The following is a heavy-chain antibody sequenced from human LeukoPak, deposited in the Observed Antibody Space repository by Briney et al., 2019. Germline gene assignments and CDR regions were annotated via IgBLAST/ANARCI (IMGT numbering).Heavy chain of an antibody. V-gene: IGHV4-34*01. CDR3: ARAQRYDYDSSGYYYFDYYYYYMDV. Sequence: KPSATLSFTCAAYGGSFSGYYWSWIRQPPGKGLEGIGVINHGGSTNYNQSLKSRVTISVDTSKNTFYLKLSTVSAADTAVYYCARAQRYDYDSSGYYYFDYYYYYMDVWGKGTTVTISS. J-gene: IGHJ6*03. CDR2: INHGGST. CDR1: GGSFSGYY. D-gene: IGHD3-22*01.